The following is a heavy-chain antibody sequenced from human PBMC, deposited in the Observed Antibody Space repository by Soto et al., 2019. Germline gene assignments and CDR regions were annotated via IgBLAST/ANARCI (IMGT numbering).Heavy chain of an antibody. J-gene: IGHJ5*02. CDR3: ARGVRSGWDGGEWYDP. CDR2: TYYRSEWYN. D-gene: IGHD6-19*01. Sequence: SQTLSLTCGISGDSVSSNSTAWNWIRQSPSRGLEWLGRTYYRSEWYNDYAVSVKSRITINPDTSKNQFSLQLNSVTPEDTAVYYCARGVRSGWDGGEWYDPWGQGTLVPVSS. CDR1: GDSVSSNSTA. V-gene: IGHV6-1*01.